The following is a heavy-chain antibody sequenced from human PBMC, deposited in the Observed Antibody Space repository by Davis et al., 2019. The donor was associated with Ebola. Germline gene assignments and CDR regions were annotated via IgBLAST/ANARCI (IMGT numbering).Heavy chain of an antibody. CDR3: AREGRSAWAFDY. Sequence: PSETLSLTCTVSGVSISRHYWSWIRQPPGKRLEWIGSIFYTGSAYYNSSLASRVTISVDTSKSQFSLKLSFVTAAATAVYFCAREGRSAWAFDYWGQGTLVTVSS. CDR1: GVSISRHY. D-gene: IGHD3-3*01. V-gene: IGHV4-59*11. J-gene: IGHJ4*02. CDR2: IFYTGSA.